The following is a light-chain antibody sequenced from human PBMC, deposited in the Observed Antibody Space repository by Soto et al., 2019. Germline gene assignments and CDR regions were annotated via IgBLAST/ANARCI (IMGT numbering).Light chain of an antibody. CDR3: QQGSNWPPGLT. V-gene: IGKV3D-20*02. Sequence: EIVLTQSPGTLSLSPGERATLSCRASQSVSGSYVAWYQQKPGQAPRLLIYGASGRATGIPDRFSGSGSGTDFTLTISSLEPEDFAVYYCQQGSNWPPGLTFGGGTKVDIK. CDR1: QSVSGSY. J-gene: IGKJ4*01. CDR2: GAS.